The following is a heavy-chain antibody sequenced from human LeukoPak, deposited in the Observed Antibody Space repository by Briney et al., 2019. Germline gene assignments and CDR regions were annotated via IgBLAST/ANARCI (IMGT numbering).Heavy chain of an antibody. V-gene: IGHV4-34*01. CDR3: ARDLGASPGINWFDP. J-gene: IGHJ5*02. CDR2: INHSGST. Sequence: PSETLSLTCAVYGGSFSGYYWSWIRQPPGKGLEWIGEINHSGSTNYNPSLKSRVTISVDTSKNQLSLKLTSVTAADTAVYYCARDLGASPGINWFDPWGQGTLVTVSS. D-gene: IGHD2/OR15-2a*01. CDR1: GGSFSGYY.